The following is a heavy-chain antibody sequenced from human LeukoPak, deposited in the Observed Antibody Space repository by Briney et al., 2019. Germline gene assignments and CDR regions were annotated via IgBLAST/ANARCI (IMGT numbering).Heavy chain of an antibody. CDR1: GFTFSSYG. CDR2: IWYDGSNK. CDR3: AREPAPPYVLWFDP. V-gene: IGHV3-33*01. D-gene: IGHD3-16*01. Sequence: GGSLRLSCAASGFTFSSYGMHWVRQAPGKGLEWVAVIWYDGSNKYYADSVKGRFTISRDNSKNTLYLQMNSLRAEDTAVCYCAREPAPPYVLWFDPWGQGTLVTVSS. J-gene: IGHJ5*02.